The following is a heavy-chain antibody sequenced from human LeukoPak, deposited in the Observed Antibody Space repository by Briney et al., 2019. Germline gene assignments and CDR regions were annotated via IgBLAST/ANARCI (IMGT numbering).Heavy chain of an antibody. V-gene: IGHV1-24*01. J-gene: IGHJ6*03. CDR2: FDPEDGET. CDR3: ATAWSQAAGTSRQYYYYMDV. Sequence: ASVKVSCKVSGYTLTELSMHWVRQAPGKGLEWMGGFDPEDGETIYAQKFQGRVTMTEDTSTDTAYMELSSLRSEDTAVYYCATAWSQAAGTSRQYYYYMDVWGKGTTVTVSS. D-gene: IGHD6-13*01. CDR1: GYTLTELS.